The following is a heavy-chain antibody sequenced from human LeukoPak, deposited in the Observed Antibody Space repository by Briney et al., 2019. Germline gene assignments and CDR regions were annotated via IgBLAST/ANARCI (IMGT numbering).Heavy chain of an antibody. Sequence: SETLSLTCTVSGGSISSSSSFWGWIRQPPGKGLEWIGSIYYSGTTCYNPSFKSRVTISVDTSNNQFSLRLISVTAADTAVYYCARVYCTGGNCYFDYWGQGTLVTVSS. J-gene: IGHJ4*02. D-gene: IGHD2-8*02. V-gene: IGHV4-39*07. CDR2: IYYSGTT. CDR1: GGSISSSSSF. CDR3: ARVYCTGGNCYFDY.